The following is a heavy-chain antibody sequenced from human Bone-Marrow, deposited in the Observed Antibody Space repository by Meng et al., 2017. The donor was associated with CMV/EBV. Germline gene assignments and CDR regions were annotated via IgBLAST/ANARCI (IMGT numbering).Heavy chain of an antibody. CDR2: IGTAGDT. Sequence: YCAAGGSTSSSYDMHWHRQATEKGLEWVSAIGTAGDTYYPGSVKGQFTISRENAKNSLYLQMNSLRAGDTAVYYCAKEYSYGPGDHWGQGTLVTVSS. CDR1: GSTSSSYD. D-gene: IGHD5-18*01. J-gene: IGHJ4*02. V-gene: IGHV3-13*03. CDR3: AKEYSYGPGDH.